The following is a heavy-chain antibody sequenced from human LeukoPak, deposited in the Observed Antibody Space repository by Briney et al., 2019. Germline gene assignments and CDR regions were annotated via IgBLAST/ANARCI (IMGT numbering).Heavy chain of an antibody. Sequence: GGSLRLSCAASGFSFSSHWMSWVRQAPGKGLEWVANIKEDGSEKHHMDSVKGRFTISRDNPKNSLYLQMNSLRAEDTAVYYCAREDPGTYWGGRHCYFDYWGQGTLVTVSS. D-gene: IGHD3-16*01. CDR2: IKEDGSEK. J-gene: IGHJ4*02. V-gene: IGHV3-7*01. CDR3: AREDPGTYWGGRHCYFDY. CDR1: GFSFSSHW.